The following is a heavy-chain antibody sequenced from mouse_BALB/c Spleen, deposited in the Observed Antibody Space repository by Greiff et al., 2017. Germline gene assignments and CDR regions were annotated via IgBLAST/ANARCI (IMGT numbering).Heavy chain of an antibody. V-gene: IGHV6-6*02. CDR3: TARDWYCGV. Sequence: EVQLLESGGGLVQPGGSMKLSCVASGFTFSNYWMNWVRQSPEKGLEWVAEIRLKSNNYATHYAESGKGRFTISRDDSKSSVYLQMNNLRAEGTGIYYCTARDWYCGVWGTETTVTVSS. J-gene: IGHJ1*03. CDR2: IRLKSNNYAT. CDR1: GFTFSNYW.